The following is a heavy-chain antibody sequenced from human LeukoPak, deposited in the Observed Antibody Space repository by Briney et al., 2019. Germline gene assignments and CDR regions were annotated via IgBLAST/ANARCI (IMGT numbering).Heavy chain of an antibody. D-gene: IGHD3-10*01. CDR3: VRAPQAVLWFGEPRG. CDR2: ISYDGSNK. CDR1: GFTFSSYG. J-gene: IGHJ4*02. V-gene: IGHV3-30*03. Sequence: GGSLRLSCAASGFTFSSYGMHWVRQAPGKGLEWVGVISYDGSNKYYADSVKGRFTISRNNSKNPLYLQMNSLRVEDTAVYYCVRAPQAVLWFGEPRGWGQGTLVTVSS.